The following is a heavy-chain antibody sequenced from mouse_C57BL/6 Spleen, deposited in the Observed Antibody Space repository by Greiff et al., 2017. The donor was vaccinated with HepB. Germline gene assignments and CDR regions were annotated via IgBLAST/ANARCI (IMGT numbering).Heavy chain of an antibody. CDR3: ASFIITASGFAY. J-gene: IGHJ3*01. CDR1: GNPFTSYW. CDR2: IYPGSGST. Sequence: QVQLQQPGAELVKPGASVKISCKASGNPFTSYWITWVKQRPGQGLEWIGDIYPGSGSTNYNEKFKSKATLTVDTSSSTAYMQLSSLTSEDSAVYYCASFIITASGFAYWGQGTPVTVSS. D-gene: IGHD1-1*01. V-gene: IGHV1-55*01.